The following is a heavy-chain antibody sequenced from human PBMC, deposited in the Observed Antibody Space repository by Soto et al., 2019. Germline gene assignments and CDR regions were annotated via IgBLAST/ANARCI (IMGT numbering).Heavy chain of an antibody. CDR3: ARVKEMATNNYYYYGMDV. D-gene: IGHD5-12*01. CDR1: GGTFSSYA. CDR2: IIPIFGTA. Sequence: SVKVSCKASGGTFSSYAISWVRQAPGQRLEWMGGIIPIFGTANYAQKFQGRVTITADKSTSTAYMELSSLRSEDTAVYYCARVKEMATNNYYYYGMDVWGQGTTVTVSS. J-gene: IGHJ6*02. V-gene: IGHV1-69*06.